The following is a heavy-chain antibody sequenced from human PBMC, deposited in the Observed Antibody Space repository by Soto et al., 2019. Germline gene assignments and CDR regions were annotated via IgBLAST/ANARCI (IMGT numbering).Heavy chain of an antibody. CDR1: GDSISSGGYP. D-gene: IGHD3-3*01. CDR2: IYHSGST. V-gene: IGHV4-30-2*01. CDR3: ARALDLENWFDP. Sequence: SETLSLTCAVSGDSISSGGYPWSWIRQPPGKALEWIGSIYHSGSTYYNPSLKSRVTISVDRSKNQFSLKLTSVTAADTAVYYCARALDLENWFDPWGQGTLVTVSS. J-gene: IGHJ5*02.